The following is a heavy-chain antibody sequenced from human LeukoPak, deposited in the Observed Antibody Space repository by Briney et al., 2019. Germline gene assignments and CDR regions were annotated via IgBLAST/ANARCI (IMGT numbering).Heavy chain of an antibody. J-gene: IGHJ4*02. CDR2: ISGSGGST. D-gene: IGHD6-6*01. CDR3: ARGYSSSSWSLFDY. CDR1: RFTINSYN. V-gene: IGHV3-23*01. Sequence: PGGSLRLSCAASRFTINSYNTSWERQAPGKGPKGVKAISGSGGSTYYADSVKGRYTISRDNSKNTLYLQMNSLRAEDTAVYYCARGYSSSSWSLFDYWGQGTLVTVSS.